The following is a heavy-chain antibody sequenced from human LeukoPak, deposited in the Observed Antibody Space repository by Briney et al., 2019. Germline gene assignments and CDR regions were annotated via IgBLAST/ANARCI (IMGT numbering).Heavy chain of an antibody. CDR2: IIPIFGTA. CDR3: ARDPLYSSGWYYFGPRGYNWFDP. V-gene: IGHV1-69*01. CDR1: GGTLSSYA. J-gene: IGHJ5*02. D-gene: IGHD6-19*01. Sequence: SVKVSCKASGGTLSSYAISWVRQAPGQGLEWMGGIIPIFGTANYAQKFQGRVTITADESTSTAYMELSSLRSEDTAVYYCARDPLYSSGWYYFGPRGYNWFDPWGQGTLVTVSS.